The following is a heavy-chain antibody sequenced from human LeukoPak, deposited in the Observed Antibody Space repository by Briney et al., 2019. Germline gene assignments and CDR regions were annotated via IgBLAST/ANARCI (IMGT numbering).Heavy chain of an antibody. CDR2: ISASGGAI. Sequence: GGSLRLSCAASGYTFSMYAMSWVRQAPGKGLQWVSHISASGGAIYYADSVRGRFTVSRDNSMSAVYMQMNNLRPDDSAIYYCAKMRRGWGQGTLVTVSS. CDR3: AKMRRG. J-gene: IGHJ4*02. CDR1: GYTFSMYA. V-gene: IGHV3-23*01. D-gene: IGHD6-25*01.